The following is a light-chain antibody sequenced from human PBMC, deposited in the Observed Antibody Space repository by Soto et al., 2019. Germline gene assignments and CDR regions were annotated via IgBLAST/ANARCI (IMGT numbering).Light chain of an antibody. J-gene: IGKJ5*01. CDR1: HSVSSY. CDR2: GAS. Sequence: EIVLTQSPGTLSLSPGERATLSCRASHSVSSYLAWYQQKPGQAPRLLIYGASSRATGIPDRFSGRGSGKASTLPISILKREFFAVFYCQHYGSPPPIPSGQGTRWEIK. V-gene: IGKV3-20*01. CDR3: QHYGSPPPIP.